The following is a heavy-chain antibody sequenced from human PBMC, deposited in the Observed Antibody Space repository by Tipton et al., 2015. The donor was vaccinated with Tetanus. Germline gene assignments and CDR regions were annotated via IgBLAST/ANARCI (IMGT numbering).Heavy chain of an antibody. D-gene: IGHD6-13*01. CDR2: IKSDGITT. J-gene: IGHJ4*02. V-gene: IGHV3-74*01. Sequence: SLRLSCVASGFTFSTSWMHWVRQVPGKGLEWVSRIKSDGITTSYLDSVKGRFTISRDTGKNTLYLQMNSLRAEDTAVYYCARDGSWKFDYWDQGTLVTVSS. CDR3: ARDGSWKFDY. CDR1: GFTFSTSW.